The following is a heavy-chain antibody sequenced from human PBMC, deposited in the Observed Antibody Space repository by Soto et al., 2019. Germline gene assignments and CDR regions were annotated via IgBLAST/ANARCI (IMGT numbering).Heavy chain of an antibody. V-gene: IGHV1-8*01. Sequence: QVQLVQSGAEVKKPGASVKVSCKASGYTFTSYDINWVRQATGQGLEWMGWMNPNSGNTGYAQKFRGRLTQTRNTSISTAYMELSSLRSEDTAVYYCARERTGTTSMDVWGQGTTVTVSS. J-gene: IGHJ6*02. D-gene: IGHD1-1*01. CDR2: MNPNSGNT. CDR3: ARERTGTTSMDV. CDR1: GYTFTSYD.